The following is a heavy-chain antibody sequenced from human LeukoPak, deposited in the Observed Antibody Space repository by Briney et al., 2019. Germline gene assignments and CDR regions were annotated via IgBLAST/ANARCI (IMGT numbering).Heavy chain of an antibody. J-gene: IGHJ4*02. D-gene: IGHD3-22*01. CDR2: IIPIFGTA. CDR1: GGTFSSYA. V-gene: IGHV1-69*05. Sequence: SVKVSCKASGGTFSSYAISWVRQAPGQGLEWMGGIIPIFGTANYAQKFQGRVTITTDESTSTAYMELSSLRSEDTAVYYCASSDYDSSGYYYPYCFDYWGQGTLLTVSS. CDR3: ASSDYDSSGYYYPYCFDY.